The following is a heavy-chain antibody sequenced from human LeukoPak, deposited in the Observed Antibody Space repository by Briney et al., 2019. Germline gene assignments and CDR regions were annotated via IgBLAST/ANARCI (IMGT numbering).Heavy chain of an antibody. Sequence: RGASVTVSCKASGYTFTSHGISWVRQAPGQGLEWMGWISAYNGNTNYAQKLQGRVTMTTDTSTSTAYMELRSLRSDDTAVYYCARTEPHSLWWFDPWGQGTLVTVSS. CDR1: GYTFTSHG. CDR2: ISAYNGNT. D-gene: IGHD3/OR15-3a*01. V-gene: IGHV1-18*01. J-gene: IGHJ5*02. CDR3: ARTEPHSLWWFDP.